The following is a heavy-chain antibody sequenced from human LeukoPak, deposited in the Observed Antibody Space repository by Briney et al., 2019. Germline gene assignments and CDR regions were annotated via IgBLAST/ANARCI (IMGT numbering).Heavy chain of an antibody. D-gene: IGHD6-19*01. CDR1: GFTFSNAW. J-gene: IGHJ1*01. Sequence: GGSLRLSCAASGFTFSNAWMNWVRQAPGKGLQWVSAISGSPVPGTYYADSVKGRFTISRDNSKNTLYLQMNSLRAEDSATYYCAKLSGVAVAGAEYFQHWGQGTLVTVSS. CDR3: AKLSGVAVAGAEYFQH. V-gene: IGHV3-23*01. CDR2: ISGSPVPGT.